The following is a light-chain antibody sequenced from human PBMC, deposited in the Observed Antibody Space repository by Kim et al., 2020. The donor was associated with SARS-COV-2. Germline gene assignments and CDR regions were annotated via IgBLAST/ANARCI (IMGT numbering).Light chain of an antibody. CDR1: QGISTA. CDR2: DAS. J-gene: IGKJ3*01. CDR3: QQLNDYSFT. Sequence: ASVGDRVTITCRASQGISTALAWYQQKPGKAPRLLFYDASNFDPGVPLRFSDSGSGTDFTLTIDSLQPEDFATYYCQQLNDYSFTFGPGTKVDIK. V-gene: IGKV1D-13*01.